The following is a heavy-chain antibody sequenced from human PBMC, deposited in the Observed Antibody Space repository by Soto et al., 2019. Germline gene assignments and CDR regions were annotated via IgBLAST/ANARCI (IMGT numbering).Heavy chain of an antibody. Sequence: SGPTLVNPTETLTLTCTVSGFSLTTGKMGVSWIRQPPGKALEWLAHIFSDNERSYSTSLQGRLTISKDTSGSQVVLSMTNVDPVDTATYYCARMNVDSYQFYYAMEVWGQGTTVTVSS. V-gene: IGHV2-26*01. J-gene: IGHJ6*02. D-gene: IGHD4-17*01. CDR1: GFSLTTGKMG. CDR3: ARMNVDSYQFYYAMEV. CDR2: IFSDNER.